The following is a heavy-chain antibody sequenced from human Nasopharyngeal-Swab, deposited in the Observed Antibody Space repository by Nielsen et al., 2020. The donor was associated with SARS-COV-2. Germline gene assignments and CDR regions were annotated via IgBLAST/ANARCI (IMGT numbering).Heavy chain of an antibody. CDR1: GYTFTGYY. D-gene: IGHD6-13*01. CDR3: ARGQFLAAAGRRDAFDI. J-gene: IGHJ3*02. CDR2: INPNSGGT. Sequence: ASVKVSCKASGYTFTGYYMHWVRQAPGQGLEWMERINPNSGGTNYAQKFQGRVTMTRDTSISTAYMELSRLRSDDTAVYYCARGQFLAAAGRRDAFDIWGQGTMVTVSS. V-gene: IGHV1-2*06.